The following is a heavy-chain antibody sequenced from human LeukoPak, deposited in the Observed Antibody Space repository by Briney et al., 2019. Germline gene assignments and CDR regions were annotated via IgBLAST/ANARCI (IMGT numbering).Heavy chain of an antibody. J-gene: IGHJ5*02. CDR2: ISAYNGNT. CDR3: ARGSAGTPSVWFDP. V-gene: IGHV1-18*01. CDR1: GYTFTGYG. D-gene: IGHD6-13*01. Sequence: GASVKVSCKASGYTFTGYGISWVRQAPGQGLEWMGWISAYNGNTNYAQKLQGRVTMTTDTSTSTAYMELRSLRSDDTAVYYCARGSAGTPSVWFDPWGQGTLVTVSS.